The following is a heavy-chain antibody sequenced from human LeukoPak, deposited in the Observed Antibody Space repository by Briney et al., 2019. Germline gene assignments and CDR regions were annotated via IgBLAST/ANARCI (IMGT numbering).Heavy chain of an antibody. J-gene: IGHJ5*02. D-gene: IGHD3-16*02. CDR3: ARRYRCKSGSWSWRWFAP. Sequence: KPSETLSLTCAVYGGSFSGYYWSSIRQPPGKGLEWIGEINHSGSTNYNPSLKSRVTISVDASKNQFSLKLSSVTAADTAVYYCARRYRCKSGSWSWRWFAPWGQGTLVTVSS. V-gene: IGHV4-34*01. CDR2: INHSGST. CDR1: GGSFSGYY.